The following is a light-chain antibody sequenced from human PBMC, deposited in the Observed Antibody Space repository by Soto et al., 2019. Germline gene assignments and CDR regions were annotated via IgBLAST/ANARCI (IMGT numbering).Light chain of an antibody. J-gene: IGKJ5*01. V-gene: IGKV1-13*02. CDR2: DAS. Sequence: AIQLTQSPSSLSASVGDRVTITCRASQGISSALAWYQQKPGKAPKLLIYDASSLESGVPSRFCGSGSGTDFTLTISSLQPEDFATYYCQQFNSYPITFGQGTRLEIK. CDR3: QQFNSYPIT. CDR1: QGISSA.